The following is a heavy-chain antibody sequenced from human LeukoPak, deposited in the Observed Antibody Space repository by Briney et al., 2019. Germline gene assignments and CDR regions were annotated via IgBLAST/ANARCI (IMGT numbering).Heavy chain of an antibody. D-gene: IGHD3-22*01. Sequence: GGSLRLSCAASGFTVSSYWMSWVRQAPGKGLEWVANIKQDGSKKYYVDSVKGRFTISRDNAKNSLYLQMNSLRAEDTAVYYCARDSSGYYYPDAFDIWGQGTMVTVSS. J-gene: IGHJ3*02. CDR3: ARDSSGYYYPDAFDI. CDR2: IKQDGSKK. CDR1: GFTVSSYW. V-gene: IGHV3-7*04.